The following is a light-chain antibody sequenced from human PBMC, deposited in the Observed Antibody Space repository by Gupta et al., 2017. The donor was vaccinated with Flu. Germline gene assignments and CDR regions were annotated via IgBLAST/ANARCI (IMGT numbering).Light chain of an antibody. Sequence: PSSLPPSVGARVTVTCRASESVGNYLNWYQQKVGEPPKLLIFDASTLHSGVPSRFSGRRSGTDFTLTISSLQPEDFATYYCQQSYITPRTFGPGTKVEI. CDR3: QQSYITPRT. J-gene: IGKJ1*01. CDR1: ESVGNY. V-gene: IGKV1-39*01. CDR2: DAS.